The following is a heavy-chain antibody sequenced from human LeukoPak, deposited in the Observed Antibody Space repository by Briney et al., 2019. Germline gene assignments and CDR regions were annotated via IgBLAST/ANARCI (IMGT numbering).Heavy chain of an antibody. V-gene: IGHV3-21*01. CDR1: GFTFSTYS. CDR3: AGDFSQSRNSDY. J-gene: IGHJ4*02. D-gene: IGHD4-23*01. Sequence: GGSLRLSCAASGFTFSTYSMIWVRQAPGKGLEWVSSITGSSNFMSYADSVKGRFTISRDNARNSLYLQMNSMRAEDTAVYYCAGDFSQSRNSDYWGQGTLVTVSS. CDR2: ITGSSNFM.